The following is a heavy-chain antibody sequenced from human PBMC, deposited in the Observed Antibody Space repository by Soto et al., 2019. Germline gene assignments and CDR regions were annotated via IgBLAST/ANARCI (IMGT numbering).Heavy chain of an antibody. CDR2: FDPEDGET. CDR1: GYTLTELS. Sequence: ASVKVSCKVSGYTLTELSMHWVRQAPGKGLEWMGGFDPEDGETIYAQKFQGRVTMTEDTSTDTAYMELSSLRSEDTAVYYCATVYSSGWYDGAFDIWGQGTMVTVSS. J-gene: IGHJ3*02. V-gene: IGHV1-24*01. D-gene: IGHD6-19*01. CDR3: ATVYSSGWYDGAFDI.